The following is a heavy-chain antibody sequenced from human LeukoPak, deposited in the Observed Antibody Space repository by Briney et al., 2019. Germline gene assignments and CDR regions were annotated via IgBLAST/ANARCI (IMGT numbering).Heavy chain of an antibody. CDR1: GYTFTSYG. CDR3: ARLFSVGYDSSAPLAFDI. J-gene: IGHJ3*02. V-gene: IGHV1-18*01. D-gene: IGHD3-22*01. CDR2: ISAYNGNT. Sequence: ASVKVSCKASGYTFTSYGISWVRQATGQGLEWMGWISAYNGNTNNAQKLQGRVSMTTDTSTSTAYMELRSMRSDDTAVYYCARLFSVGYDSSAPLAFDIWGQGTMVTVSS.